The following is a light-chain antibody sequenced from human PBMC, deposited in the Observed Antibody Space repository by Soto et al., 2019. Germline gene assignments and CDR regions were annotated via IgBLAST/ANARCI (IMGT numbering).Light chain of an antibody. Sequence: ERVMTQSPANLSVSPGESATLFCRASQSVNSNLAWYQQKPGQAPRLLLYGASTRATGIPARFSGSQSGTEFTLTIRSLQSEDFAVYYCQQHGTSPMYTFGQGTKLEIK. J-gene: IGKJ2*01. V-gene: IGKV3-15*01. CDR2: GAS. CDR1: QSVNSN. CDR3: QQHGTSPMYT.